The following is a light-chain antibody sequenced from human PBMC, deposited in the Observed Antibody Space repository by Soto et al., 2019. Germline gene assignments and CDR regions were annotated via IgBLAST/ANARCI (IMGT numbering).Light chain of an antibody. CDR1: SSNIGRRA. V-gene: IGLV1-47*01. CDR3: ASWDDTLGGFWV. J-gene: IGLJ3*02. CDR2: GNN. Sequence: QSVLTQAPSASGTPGQRVTISCSGSSSNIGRRAVYWCQQLPGTAPQLLMFGNNQRPSGVPARFSVSNSGTSASLAVSGLRSDEEADYYCASWDDTLGGFWVFGEGTKLTVL.